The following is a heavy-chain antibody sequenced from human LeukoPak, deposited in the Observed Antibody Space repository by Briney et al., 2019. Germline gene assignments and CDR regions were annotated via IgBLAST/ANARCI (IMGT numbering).Heavy chain of an antibody. Sequence: SETLSLTCTVSGGSISSYYWSWIRQPPGKGLEWIGYIYYSGSTNYNPSLKSRVTISVDTSKNQFSLKLSSVTAADTAVYYCARQRGSSGWYYFDYWGRGTLVTVSS. J-gene: IGHJ4*02. CDR3: ARQRGSSGWYYFDY. V-gene: IGHV4-59*08. CDR2: IYYSGST. CDR1: GGSISSYY. D-gene: IGHD6-19*01.